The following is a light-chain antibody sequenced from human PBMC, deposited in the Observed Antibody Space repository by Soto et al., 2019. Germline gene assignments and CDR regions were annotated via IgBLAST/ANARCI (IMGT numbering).Light chain of an antibody. Sequence: DIQMTQSPSTLSVSVGDRVTITCRASQSISWWLAWYQQKPGKGPKLLIYDASSLQSGVPSRFSGSGSGTEFTLTISSLQPEDIATYYCQQYDNLPYTFGQGTRLEIK. V-gene: IGKV1-5*01. J-gene: IGKJ2*01. CDR1: QSISWW. CDR2: DAS. CDR3: QQYDNLPYT.